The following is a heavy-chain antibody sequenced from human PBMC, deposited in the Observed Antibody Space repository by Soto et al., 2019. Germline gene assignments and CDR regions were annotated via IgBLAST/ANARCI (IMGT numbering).Heavy chain of an antibody. V-gene: IGHV4-59*01. J-gene: IGHJ6*02. CDR2: IYYSGST. D-gene: IGHD3-9*01. Sequence: PSETLSLTCTVSGGSLSSFYWSWVRQPPGKGLEWIGYIYYSGSTNYNPSLKSRVTISVDTSKNQFSLKLSSVTAADTAVYYCARGLFDWNTMAGYYYGMDVWGQGTTVTVSS. CDR1: GGSLSSFY. CDR3: ARGLFDWNTMAGYYYGMDV.